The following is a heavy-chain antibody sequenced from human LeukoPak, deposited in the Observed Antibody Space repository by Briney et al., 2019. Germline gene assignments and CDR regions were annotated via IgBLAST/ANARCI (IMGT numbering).Heavy chain of an antibody. V-gene: IGHV4-59*08. J-gene: IGHJ4*01. D-gene: IGHD3-16*02. Sequence: SETLSLTCTVSGASISNFYWSWIRQAPGQGLEWIGYMLYSGSTNQKPSLRSRVTISVDTSKNQVSLKLSSVTAADTAVYYCARSDIWGSYRFLDYWGQGILVTVSS. CDR2: MLYSGST. CDR3: ARSDIWGSYRFLDY. CDR1: GASISNFY.